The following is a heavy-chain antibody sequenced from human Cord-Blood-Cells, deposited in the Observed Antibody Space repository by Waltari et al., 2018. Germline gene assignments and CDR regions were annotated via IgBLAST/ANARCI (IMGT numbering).Heavy chain of an antibody. V-gene: IGHV1-46*01. CDR3: ASVTVGGSYDY. J-gene: IGHJ4*02. D-gene: IGHD1-26*01. Sequence: QVQLVQPGAEVNKPGASARVSCTASGYTSTSSHMHWVRQAPGQGLEWMGIINPSGGSTSYAQKFQGRVTMTRDTSTSTVYMELSSLRSEDTAVYYCASVTVGGSYDYWGQGTLVTVSS. CDR2: INPSGGST. CDR1: GYTSTSSH.